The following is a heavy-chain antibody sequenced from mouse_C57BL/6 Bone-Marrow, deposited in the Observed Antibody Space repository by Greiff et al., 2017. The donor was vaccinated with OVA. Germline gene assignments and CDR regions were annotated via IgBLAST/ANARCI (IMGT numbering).Heavy chain of an antibody. J-gene: IGHJ2*01. CDR2: IYPRSGNT. Sequence: VQRVESGAELARPGASVKLSCKASGYTFTSYGISWVKQRTGQGLEWIGEIYPRSGNTYYNEKFKGKATLTADKSSSTAYMELRSLTSEDSAVYFCARGSNPWYFAYWGQGTTLTVSS. D-gene: IGHD2-5*01. V-gene: IGHV1-81*01. CDR3: ARGSNPWYFAY. CDR1: GYTFTSYG.